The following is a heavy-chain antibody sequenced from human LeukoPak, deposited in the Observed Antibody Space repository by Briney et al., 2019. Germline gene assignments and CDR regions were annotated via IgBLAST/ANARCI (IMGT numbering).Heavy chain of an antibody. CDR2: IIPIFGTA. CDR1: GGTFSSYA. D-gene: IGHD3-3*01. Sequence: SVKVSCKASGGTFSSYAIRWLRQAPGQGLEWMGGIIPIFGTANYAQKFQGRATITADESTSTAYMELSSLRSEDTAVYYCARVERYYDFWSGYYTRWFDPWGQGTLVTVSS. CDR3: ARVERYYDFWSGYYTRWFDP. J-gene: IGHJ5*02. V-gene: IGHV1-69*13.